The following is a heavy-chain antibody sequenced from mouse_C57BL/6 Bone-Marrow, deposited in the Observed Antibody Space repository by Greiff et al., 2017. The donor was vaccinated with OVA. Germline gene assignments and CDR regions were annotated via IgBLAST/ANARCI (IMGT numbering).Heavy chain of an antibody. V-gene: IGHV1-81*01. J-gene: IGHJ1*03. CDR1: GYTFTSYG. Sequence: QVQLKESGAELARPGASVKLSCKASGYTFTSYGISWVKQRTGQGLEWIGEIYPRSGNTYYNEKFKGKATLTADKSSSTAYMQFSSLTSEDSAIYYCARGPPWYFDVWAQGPRSPSPQ. CDR2: IYPRSGNT. CDR3: ARGPPWYFDV.